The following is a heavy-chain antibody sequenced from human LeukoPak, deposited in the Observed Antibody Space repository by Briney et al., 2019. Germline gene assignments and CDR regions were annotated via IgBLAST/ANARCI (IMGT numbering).Heavy chain of an antibody. D-gene: IGHD1-1*01. CDR1: GGSISSGGYY. V-gene: IGHV4-31*03. Sequence: SETLSLTCTVSGGSISSGGYYWSWIRQHPGKGLEWIGYIYYSGSTYYNPSLKSRVTISVDTSKNQFSLKLSSVTAADTAVYYCARMTWKTYYYYGMDVWGQGTTATVSS. CDR3: ARMTWKTYYYYGMDV. CDR2: IYYSGST. J-gene: IGHJ6*02.